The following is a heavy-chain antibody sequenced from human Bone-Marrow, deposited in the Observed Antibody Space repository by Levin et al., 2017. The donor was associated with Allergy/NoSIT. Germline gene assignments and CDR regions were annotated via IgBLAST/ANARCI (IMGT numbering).Heavy chain of an antibody. D-gene: IGHD1-26*01. J-gene: IGHJ4*02. CDR2: IRPNSGGT. CDR3: VRESGSAGDY. V-gene: IGHV1-2*06. CDR1: GYTFTGYY. Sequence: WASVKVSCKASGYTFTGYYLNWVRQAPGQGPEWMGRIRPNSGGTNYAQRFQGRVTMTRDTSLSTAYMELSRLRSDDTAFYYCVRESGSAGDYWGQGTLVTVSS.